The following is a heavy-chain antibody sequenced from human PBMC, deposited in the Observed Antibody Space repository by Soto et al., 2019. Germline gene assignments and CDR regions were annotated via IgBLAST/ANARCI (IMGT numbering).Heavy chain of an antibody. V-gene: IGHV1-8*01. CDR3: SMVVASAIYYYYGMHV. J-gene: IGHJ6*02. CDR1: GYTFTSYD. D-gene: IGHD2-15*01. CDR2: MNPNSGNT. Sequence: QVQLVQSGAEVKKPGASVKVSCKASGYTFTSYDINWVRQATGQGLEWMGWMNPNSGNTGYAQKFQGRVTMTWTKAISSAYMELVRRGCDETAAYYCSMVVASAIYYYYGMHVWCQGTTVTVSS.